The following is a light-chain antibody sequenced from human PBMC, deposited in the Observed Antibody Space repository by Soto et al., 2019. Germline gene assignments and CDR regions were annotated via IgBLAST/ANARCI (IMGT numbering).Light chain of an antibody. J-gene: IGLJ1*01. Sequence: SVLTQPPSMSGAPGQRVTLSCPGSSSKIGAGYDVHWYQQLPGAAPKLLIYGNSNRPSGVPDRFSGSKSGTSASLAITGLQAEDEADYCCQSYDSSLSAYVFGTGTKVTVL. CDR3: QSYDSSLSAYV. CDR1: SSKIGAGYD. CDR2: GNS. V-gene: IGLV1-40*01.